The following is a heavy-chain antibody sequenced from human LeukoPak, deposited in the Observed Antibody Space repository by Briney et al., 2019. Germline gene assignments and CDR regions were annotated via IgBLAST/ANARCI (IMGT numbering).Heavy chain of an antibody. Sequence: GGSLRLSCVASGFTFNTYSMNWVRQAPGKGLEWVSSISSSSSFIYYADSVKGRFTISRDNAKNSLYLQMNSLRAEDTAVYYCATISSHGSGSYIQTSGWFVPWGQGTLVTVSS. J-gene: IGHJ5*02. V-gene: IGHV3-21*01. CDR3: ATISSHGSGSYIQTSGWFVP. D-gene: IGHD3-10*01. CDR2: ISSSSSFI. CDR1: GFTFNTYS.